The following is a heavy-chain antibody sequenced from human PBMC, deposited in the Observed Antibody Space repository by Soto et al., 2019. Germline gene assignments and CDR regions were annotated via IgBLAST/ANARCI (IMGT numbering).Heavy chain of an antibody. J-gene: IGHJ5*02. Sequence: ETLSLTCTVSGGSISSSSYYWGWIRQPPGKGLEWVSAISGSGGSTYYADSVKGRFTISRDNSKNTLYLQMDSLRAEDTAVYYCAKAEENYDFWSGYYHNWFDPWGQGTLVTVSS. V-gene: IGHV3-23*01. CDR3: AKAEENYDFWSGYYHNWFDP. CDR1: GGSISSSSYY. CDR2: ISGSGGST. D-gene: IGHD3-3*01.